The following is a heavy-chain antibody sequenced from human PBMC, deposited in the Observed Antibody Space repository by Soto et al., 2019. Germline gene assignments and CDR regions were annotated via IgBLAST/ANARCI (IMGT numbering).Heavy chain of an antibody. D-gene: IGHD5-12*01. V-gene: IGHV3-74*01. J-gene: IGHJ6*02. CDR2: INSDGSST. CDR1: GFTFSSYW. CDR3: ARDSRWLPIHYYYGMDV. Sequence: GGSLRLSCAASGFTFSSYWMHWVRQAPGKGLVWVSRINSDGSSTSYADSVKGRFTISRDNAKNTLYLQMNSLRAEDTAVYYCARDSRWLPIHYYYGMDVWGQGTTVTVSS.